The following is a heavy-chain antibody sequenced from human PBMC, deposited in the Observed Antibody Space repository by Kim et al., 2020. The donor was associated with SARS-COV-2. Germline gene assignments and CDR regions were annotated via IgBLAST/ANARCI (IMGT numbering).Heavy chain of an antibody. D-gene: IGHD6-19*01. Sequence: TNNADAVKGRFTNSRDNAKKTVYLQMDSLRVEDTAVYYCARSVAVGTFDPWGPGTLVIVSS. V-gene: IGHV3-74*01. CDR2: T. J-gene: IGHJ5*02. CDR3: ARSVAVGTFDP.